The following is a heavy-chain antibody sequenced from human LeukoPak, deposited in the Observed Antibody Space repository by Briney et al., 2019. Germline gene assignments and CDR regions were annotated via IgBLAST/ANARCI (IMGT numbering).Heavy chain of an antibody. CDR2: IKQDGSEK. CDR3: ARDRVGVLWFGEIFDY. CDR1: GFTFSSYW. V-gene: IGHV3-7*01. Sequence: GGSLRLSCAASGFTFSSYWMSWVRQAPGKGLEWVANIKQDGSEKYYVDSVKGRFTISRDNAKNSLYLQMNSLRAEDTAVYYCARDRVGVLWFGEIFDYWGQGTLVTVSS. J-gene: IGHJ4*02. D-gene: IGHD3-10*01.